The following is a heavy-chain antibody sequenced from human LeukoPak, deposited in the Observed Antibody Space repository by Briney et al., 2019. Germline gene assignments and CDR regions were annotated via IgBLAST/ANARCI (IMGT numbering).Heavy chain of an antibody. CDR3: ASGKSYCSSTSCAESAVDY. Sequence: GGSLRLSCAAPGFTFSNYWMHWVRQAPGNGLVWVSHISTDGSSTMYAGSVKGRFTISRDNAKNTVYLQMNSLRAEDTAVYYCASGKSYCSSTSCAESAVDYWGQGTLVTVSS. CDR1: GFTFSNYW. CDR2: ISTDGSST. J-gene: IGHJ4*02. V-gene: IGHV3-74*03. D-gene: IGHD2-2*01.